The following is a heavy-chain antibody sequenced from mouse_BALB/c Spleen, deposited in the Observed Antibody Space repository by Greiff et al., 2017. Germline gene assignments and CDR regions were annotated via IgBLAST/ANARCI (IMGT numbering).Heavy chain of an antibody. CDR2: IRNKANGHTT. CDR3: ARGLGYFDY. J-gene: IGHJ2*01. CDR1: GFTFTDYY. D-gene: IGHD4-1*01. V-gene: IGHV7-3*02. Sequence: EVMLVESGGGLVQPGGSLRLSCATSGFTFTDYYMSWVRQPPGKALEWLGFIRNKANGHTTEYSASVKGRFTISRDNSQSILYLQMNTLRAEDSATYYCARGLGYFDYWGQGTTLTVSS.